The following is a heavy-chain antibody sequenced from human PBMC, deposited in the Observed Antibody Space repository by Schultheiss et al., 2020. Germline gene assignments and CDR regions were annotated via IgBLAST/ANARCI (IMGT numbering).Heavy chain of an antibody. Sequence: SETLSFTGTVSGGSISSGGYYWSWIRQHPGKGLEWIGYIYYSGSNYYNPSLKSRVTISVDTSKNQFSLKLSSVTAADTAVYYCARDLGGIAAAGTPAGGGWASYGMDVWGQGTTVTVSS. CDR3: ARDLGGIAAAGTPAGGGWASYGMDV. CDR2: IYYSGSN. CDR1: GGSISSGGYY. V-gene: IGHV4-31*03. J-gene: IGHJ6*02. D-gene: IGHD6-13*01.